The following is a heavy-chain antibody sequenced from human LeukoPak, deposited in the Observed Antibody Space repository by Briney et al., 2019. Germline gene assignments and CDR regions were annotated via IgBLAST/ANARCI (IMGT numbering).Heavy chain of an antibody. CDR3: ARRSPYSTAWAAFDS. V-gene: IGHV5-51*01. CDR2: IYPTDSET. J-gene: IGHJ4*01. Sequence: GESLKISCKGSGYTFSSYWIGWVRQMPGKGLEWMGIIYPTDSETRYSPSFQGQVTVSVDKSINTAYLQWSSLKASDTAMYFCARRSPYSTAWAAFDSWGQGTLVTASS. D-gene: IGHD6-19*01. CDR1: GYTFSSYW.